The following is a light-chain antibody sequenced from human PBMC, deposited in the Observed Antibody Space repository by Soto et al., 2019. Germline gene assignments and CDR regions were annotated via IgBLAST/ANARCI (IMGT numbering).Light chain of an antibody. V-gene: IGKV1-5*01. J-gene: IGKJ1*01. CDR1: QTISFS. Sequence: DIQMTQSPSTLSASVGDRVTITCRASQTISFSLAWYQQKPGKAPKLLIYDASTLQSGVPSRFSGSESGTEFILTISGLQPDDFATYYCQHYNSYSEAFGQGTKVELK. CDR2: DAS. CDR3: QHYNSYSEA.